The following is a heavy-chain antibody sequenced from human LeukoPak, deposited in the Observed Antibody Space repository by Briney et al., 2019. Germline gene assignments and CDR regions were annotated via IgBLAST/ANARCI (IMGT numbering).Heavy chain of an antibody. Sequence: GGSLRLSCAASGFTFISYSMTWVRQAPGKGLEWVSSISSSSSYIYYADSVKGRFTISRDNAENSVSLQMNSLRAEDTAVYYCARSRWELQESKYYFDYWGQGTLVTVSS. CDR1: GFTFISYS. D-gene: IGHD1-26*01. CDR2: ISSSSSYI. V-gene: IGHV3-21*01. CDR3: ARSRWELQESKYYFDY. J-gene: IGHJ4*02.